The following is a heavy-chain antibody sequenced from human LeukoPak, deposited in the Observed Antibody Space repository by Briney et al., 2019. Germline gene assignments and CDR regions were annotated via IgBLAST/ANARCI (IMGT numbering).Heavy chain of an antibody. CDR2: MNPNSGNT. D-gene: IGHD3-22*01. J-gene: IGHJ4*02. CDR1: GYTFTSYD. CDR3: ASRYYDSSGYNY. V-gene: IGHV1-8*01. Sequence: ASVKVSCKASGYTFTSYDINWVRQATGRGLEWMGWMNPNSGNTGYAQKFQGRVTMTRNTSISTAYMELSSLSSEDTAVYYCASRYYDSSGYNYWGQGTLVTVSS.